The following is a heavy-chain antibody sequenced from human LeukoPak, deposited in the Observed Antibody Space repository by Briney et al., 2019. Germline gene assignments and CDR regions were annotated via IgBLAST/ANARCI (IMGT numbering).Heavy chain of an antibody. CDR3: ASGYGSGSYYEY. Sequence: PSETLSLTCTVSGGSMSSYYWSWIRQPPGKGLELIGYIYYSGSGNYNPSLESRVTISVDTSKNQFSLKLSSVTAADTAVYYCASGYGSGSYYEYWGQGTLVTVSS. CDR2: IYYSGSG. D-gene: IGHD3-10*01. J-gene: IGHJ4*02. CDR1: GGSMSSYY. V-gene: IGHV4-59*01.